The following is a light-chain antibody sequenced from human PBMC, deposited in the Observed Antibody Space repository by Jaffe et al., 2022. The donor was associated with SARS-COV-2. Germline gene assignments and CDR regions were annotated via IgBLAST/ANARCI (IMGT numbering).Light chain of an antibody. V-gene: IGKV3-11*01. Sequence: EIVLTQSPATLSLSPGERATLSCRASQSISNSLAWYQHKPGLAPRLLLYDASTRATGIPARFSGSGSGTDFTLTITSLEPEDFAVYYCQQRSTWLYTFGQGTKLEI. CDR1: QSISNS. CDR2: DAS. CDR3: QQRSTWLYT. J-gene: IGKJ2*01.